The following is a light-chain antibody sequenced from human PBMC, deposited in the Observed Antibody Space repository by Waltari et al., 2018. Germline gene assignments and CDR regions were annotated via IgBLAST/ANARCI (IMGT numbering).Light chain of an antibody. J-gene: IGLJ2*01. Sequence: QSSLTQPASVSGSRGQSVTSFRARSSNDVGGCNSVSWYQEHPGQAPRVIIYDVSYRPSGVSDRFSGSKSGNTASLTISGLQAEDEADYYCSSQSSNDVVLFGGGTKLTVL. V-gene: IGLV2-14*01. CDR2: DVS. CDR3: SSQSSNDVVL. CDR1: SNDVGGCNS.